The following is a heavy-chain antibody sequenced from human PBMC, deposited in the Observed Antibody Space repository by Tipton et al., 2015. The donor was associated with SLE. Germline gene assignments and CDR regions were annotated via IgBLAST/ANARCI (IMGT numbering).Heavy chain of an antibody. D-gene: IGHD2-8*01. V-gene: IGHV4-61*08. CDR1: GGSISSGDYY. J-gene: IGHJ4*02. CDR3: ARGQGDIVLMVYAYYFDY. CDR2: IYYSGSI. Sequence: LRLSCTVSGGSISSGDYYWSWIRQPPGKGLEWIGYIYYSGSISYNPSLKSRVTISVDTSKNQFSLKLSSVTAADTAVYYCARGQGDIVLMVYAYYFDYWGQGTLVTVSS.